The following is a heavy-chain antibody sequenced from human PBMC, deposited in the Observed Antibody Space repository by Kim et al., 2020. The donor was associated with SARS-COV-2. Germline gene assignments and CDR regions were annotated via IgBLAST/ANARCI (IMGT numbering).Heavy chain of an antibody. CDR1: GGSFSGYY. J-gene: IGHJ4*02. V-gene: IGHV4-34*01. D-gene: IGHD3-10*01. CDR2: INHSGST. Sequence: SETLSLTCAVYGGSFSGYYWSWIRQPPGKGLEWIGEINHSGSTNYNPSLKSRVTISVDPSKNQCSLKLSSVTAADTAVYYCARGGVRGITDFDYWGQGTLVTVSS. CDR3: ARGGVRGITDFDY.